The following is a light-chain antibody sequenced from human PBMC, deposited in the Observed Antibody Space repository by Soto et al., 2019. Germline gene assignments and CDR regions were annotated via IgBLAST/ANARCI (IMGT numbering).Light chain of an antibody. CDR2: GVS. V-gene: IGKV3-20*01. CDR1: QPIGGDY. CDR3: QHYGSWYS. J-gene: IGKJ2*01. Sequence: VLTQSPDIVSMSRGERATISCRASQPIGGDYLAWYQQRPGQAPRLLMFGVSTRAAGISDRFSGTGSGTEFNLTINRLEPEDVADYYCQHYGSWYSFCQGTQVEI.